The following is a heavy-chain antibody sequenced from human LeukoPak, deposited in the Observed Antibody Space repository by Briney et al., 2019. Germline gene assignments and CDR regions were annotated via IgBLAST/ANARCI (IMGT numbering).Heavy chain of an antibody. J-gene: IGHJ6*03. CDR1: GFTFSSYS. CDR2: ISSSSSYI. Sequence: GGSLRLSCAASGFTFSSYSMNWVRQAPGKGLECVSSISSSSSYIYYADSVKGRFTISRDNAKTSLYLQMNSLRAEDTAVYYCARDRSIAVAGDKNYYYYMDVWGKGTTVTVSS. V-gene: IGHV3-21*01. D-gene: IGHD6-19*01. CDR3: ARDRSIAVAGDKNYYYYMDV.